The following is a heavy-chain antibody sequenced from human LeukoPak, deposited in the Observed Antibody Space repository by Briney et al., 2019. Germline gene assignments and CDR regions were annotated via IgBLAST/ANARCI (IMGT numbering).Heavy chain of an antibody. CDR2: ITSSSSYK. J-gene: IGHJ6*03. CDR1: GFTFNTYN. Sequence: GGSLRLSCAASGFTFNTYNMNWVRQAPGKGLEWISSITSSSSYKFYADSVKGRFTISRDNAKNSLYLQMNSLRAEDTAVYYCARDPYSGAYYEGYYYYYMDVWGKGTTVTVSS. CDR3: ARDPYSGAYYEGYYYYYMDV. V-gene: IGHV3-21*01. D-gene: IGHD1-26*01.